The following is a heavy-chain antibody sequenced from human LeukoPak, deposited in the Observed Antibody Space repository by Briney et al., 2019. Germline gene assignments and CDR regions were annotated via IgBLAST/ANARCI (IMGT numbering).Heavy chain of an antibody. CDR2: INHSGST. D-gene: IGHD3-3*01. CDR3: ARDRAWRGYWAPYYYYYYMDV. Sequence: SETLSLTCAVYGGSFSGYYWSWIRQPPGKGLEWIGEINHSGSTNYNPSLKSRVTISVATSKNQFSLQLSSATAADTAVYYCARDRAWRGYWAPYYYYYYMDVWGKGTTVTVSS. V-gene: IGHV4-34*01. J-gene: IGHJ6*03. CDR1: GGSFSGYY.